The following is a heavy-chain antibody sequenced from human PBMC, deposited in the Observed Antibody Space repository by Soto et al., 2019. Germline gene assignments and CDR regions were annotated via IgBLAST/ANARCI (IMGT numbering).Heavy chain of an antibody. CDR2: IYYSGST. D-gene: IGHD6-19*01. V-gene: IGHV4-39*07. CDR3: AKGVPGIAVAGTGYFQH. J-gene: IGHJ1*01. CDR1: GGSISSSSYY. Sequence: SETLSLTCTVSGGSISSSSYYWGWIRQPPGKGLEWIGNIYYSGSTYYNPSLKSRVTISVDNSKNTLYLQMNSLRAEDTAVYYCAKGVPGIAVAGTGYFQHWGQGTLVTVSS.